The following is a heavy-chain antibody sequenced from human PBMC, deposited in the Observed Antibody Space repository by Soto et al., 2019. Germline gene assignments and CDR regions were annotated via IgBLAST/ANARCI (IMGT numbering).Heavy chain of an antibody. CDR3: ARDTTGNWFDP. Sequence: QVQLVQSGAEVKKPGSSVKVSCKASGGTFSSYTISWVRQAPGQGLEWMGRIIPILGIANYAQKFQGRVTITADKSTSTAYMELSSLRSEDTAGYYCARDTTGNWFDPWGQGTLVTVSS. CDR2: IIPILGIA. D-gene: IGHD1-1*01. V-gene: IGHV1-69*08. J-gene: IGHJ5*02. CDR1: GGTFSSYT.